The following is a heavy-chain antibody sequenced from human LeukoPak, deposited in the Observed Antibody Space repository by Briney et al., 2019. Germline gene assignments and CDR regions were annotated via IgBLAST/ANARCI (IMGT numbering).Heavy chain of an antibody. Sequence: GGSLRLSCAASGFTFSDYAIDWVRRAPGKGLGWVAVISYDGNHKFYADSVKGRFTISRDNSRNTVYLQMNSLSTEDTALYYCARNYGSRNYYNFVPWRQGTLVTVSS. CDR3: ARNYGSRNYYNFVP. J-gene: IGHJ5*02. V-gene: IGHV3-30*04. CDR2: ISYDGNHK. D-gene: IGHD3-10*01. CDR1: GFTFSDYA.